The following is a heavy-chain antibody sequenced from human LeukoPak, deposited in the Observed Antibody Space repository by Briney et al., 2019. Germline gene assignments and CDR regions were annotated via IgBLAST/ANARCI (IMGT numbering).Heavy chain of an antibody. Sequence: SETLSLTCAVSGGSISSGGSSWSWIRQPPGKGLEWIGYIYHSGSTYYNPSLKSRVTISVDRSKNQFSLKLSSVTAADTAVYYCARAHPGYSSGWLFDYWGQGTLVTVSS. D-gene: IGHD6-19*01. CDR1: GGSISSGGSS. V-gene: IGHV4-30-2*01. CDR2: IYHSGST. CDR3: ARAHPGYSSGWLFDY. J-gene: IGHJ4*02.